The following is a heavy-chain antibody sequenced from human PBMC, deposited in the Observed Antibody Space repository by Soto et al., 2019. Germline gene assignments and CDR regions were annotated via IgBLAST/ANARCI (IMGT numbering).Heavy chain of an antibody. Sequence: LRLSCAASGFTFSSYAMHWVRQARGKGLEWVAVISYDGSNKYYADSVKGRFTISRDNSKNTLYLQMNSLRAEDTAVYYCARDAFPRVVPAAIGWFDPWGQGTLVTVSS. CDR1: GFTFSSYA. J-gene: IGHJ5*02. D-gene: IGHD2-2*02. CDR3: ARDAFPRVVPAAIGWFDP. CDR2: ISYDGSNK. V-gene: IGHV3-30-3*01.